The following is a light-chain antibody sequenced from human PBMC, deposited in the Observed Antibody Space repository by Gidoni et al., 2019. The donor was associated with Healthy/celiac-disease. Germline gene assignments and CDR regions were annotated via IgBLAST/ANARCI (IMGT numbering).Light chain of an antibody. V-gene: IGKV1-13*02. J-gene: IGKJ5*01. CDR1: QGISSA. CDR3: QQFNSYPPA. CDR2: DAS. Sequence: AIQLTQSPSSLSASVGDRVTITCRASQGISSALAWYQQKPGKAPKLLIYDASSLESGVPSRFSGSGSGTDSTLTISSLQPEDFATYYCQQFNSYPPAFGQGTRLEIK.